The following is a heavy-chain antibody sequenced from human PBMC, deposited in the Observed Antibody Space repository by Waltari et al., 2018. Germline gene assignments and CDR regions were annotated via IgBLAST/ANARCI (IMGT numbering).Heavy chain of an antibody. D-gene: IGHD3-16*02. Sequence: STNYNPSLKSRVTISVDTSKNQFSLKLSSVTAADTAVYYCARDQMITESYYDYVWGSYRQRYYYGMDVWGQGTTVTVSS. CDR3: ARDQMITESYYDYVWGSYRQRYYYGMDV. V-gene: IGHV4-59*01. J-gene: IGHJ6*02. CDR2: ST.